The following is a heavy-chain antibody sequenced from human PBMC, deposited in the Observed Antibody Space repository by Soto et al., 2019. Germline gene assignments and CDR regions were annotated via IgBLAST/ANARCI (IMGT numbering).Heavy chain of an antibody. V-gene: IGHV4-30-4*01. CDR2: IYYSGST. Sequence: SETLSLTCTVSGGSISSGDYYWSWIRQPPGKGLEWIGYIYYSGSTYYNPSLKSRVTISVDTSKNQFSLKLSSVTAADTAVYYCARGGRVVVTANRAFDIWGQGTMVTVSS. CDR3: ARGGRVVVTANRAFDI. J-gene: IGHJ3*02. CDR1: GGSISSGDYY. D-gene: IGHD2-21*02.